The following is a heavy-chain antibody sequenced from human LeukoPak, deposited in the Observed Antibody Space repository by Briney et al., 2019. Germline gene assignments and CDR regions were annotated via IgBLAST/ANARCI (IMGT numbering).Heavy chain of an antibody. V-gene: IGHV5-51*01. D-gene: IGHD3-10*01. CDR3: ARPIGTITMIRGVIRRSGWFDP. J-gene: IGHJ5*02. CDR1: GYNFTNYW. Sequence: GESLQISCKGSGYNFTNYWIAWVRQTPGKCLECMGIIYPRDSDTRYSPSFQGQVTISADKSVSTAYLQWSSLKASDTAMYYCARPIGTITMIRGVIRRSGWFDPWGQGTLVTVSS. CDR2: IYPRDSDT.